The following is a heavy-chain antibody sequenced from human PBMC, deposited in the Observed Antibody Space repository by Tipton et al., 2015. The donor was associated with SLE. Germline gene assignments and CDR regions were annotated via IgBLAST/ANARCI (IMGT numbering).Heavy chain of an antibody. V-gene: IGHV3-21*04. CDR3: ARTGVFYDILTNFDY. Sequence: GSLRLSCAASGFTFSSYAMTWVRQAPGKGLEWVSGISGSGTTTDYADSLKGRFTISRDNAKNSLYLQMNSLRAEDTAVYYCARTGVFYDILTNFDYWGQGTLVTVSS. J-gene: IGHJ4*02. CDR1: GFTFSSYA. CDR2: ISGSGTTT. D-gene: IGHD3-9*01.